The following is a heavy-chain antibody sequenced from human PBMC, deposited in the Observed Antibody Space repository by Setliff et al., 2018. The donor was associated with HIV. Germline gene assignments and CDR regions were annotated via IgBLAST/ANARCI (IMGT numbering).Heavy chain of an antibody. CDR1: GGSISSRSYY. D-gene: IGHD6-19*01. CDR3: ARGPARAVARPGWLDP. Sequence: SETLSLTCSVSGGSISSRSYYWSWIRQPAGKGLEWIGHIHTSGDTDYSPSLNSRVTISIDTSKNQFSLKLSSVTAADTAVYYCARGPARAVARPGWLDPWGQGTLVTVSS. V-gene: IGHV4-61*09. CDR2: IHTSGDT. J-gene: IGHJ5*02.